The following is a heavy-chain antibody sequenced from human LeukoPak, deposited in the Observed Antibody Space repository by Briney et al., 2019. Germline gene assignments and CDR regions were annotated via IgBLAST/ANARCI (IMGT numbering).Heavy chain of an antibody. CDR1: GFTFSSYV. J-gene: IGHJ6*03. V-gene: IGHV3-23*01. Sequence: GGSLRLSCAASGFTFSSYVMSWVRQAPGKGLEWVSGIIGSGHNTYNADSVRGRFTVSRDNSKNTLYLQMNSLRVEDTAVYYCAKYNDAKGYYFYSYMDVWGKGTTVTVSS. CDR3: AKYNDAKGYYFYSYMDV. D-gene: IGHD4/OR15-4a*01. CDR2: IIGSGHNT.